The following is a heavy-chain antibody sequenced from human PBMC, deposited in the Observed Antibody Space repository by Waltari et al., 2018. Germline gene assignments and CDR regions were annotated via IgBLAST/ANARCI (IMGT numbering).Heavy chain of an antibody. Sequence: EVQLVESGGGLVQPGGSLRLSCAASGFTFSSSSMNWVRRAPGKGLEWVSYISSSSSTIYYADSVKGRFTISRDNAKNSLYLQMNSLRAEDTAVYYCARVGSGYPDAFDIWGQGTMVTVSS. CDR3: ARVGSGYPDAFDI. J-gene: IGHJ3*02. D-gene: IGHD3-22*01. CDR2: ISSSSSTI. CDR1: GFTFSSSS. V-gene: IGHV3-48*01.